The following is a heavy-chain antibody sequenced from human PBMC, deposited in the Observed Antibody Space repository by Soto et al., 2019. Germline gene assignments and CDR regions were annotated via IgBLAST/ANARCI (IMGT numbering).Heavy chain of an antibody. D-gene: IGHD3-22*01. V-gene: IGHV3-23*01. CDR3: AKDPYESSGYYQGY. CDR1: GFTFSSYA. CDR2: ISGSGGST. J-gene: IGHJ4*02. Sequence: EVQLLESGGDLVQPGGSLRLSCAASGFTFSSYAMTWVRQAPGKGLEWVSGISGSGGSTYYADSVKGRFTISRDNSKNTLYLQVNSLRADDTAVYYCAKDPYESSGYYQGYWGQGTLVTVSS.